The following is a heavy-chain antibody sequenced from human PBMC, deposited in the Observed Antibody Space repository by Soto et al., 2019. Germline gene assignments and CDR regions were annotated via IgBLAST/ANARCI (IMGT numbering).Heavy chain of an antibody. CDR3: ARGSYYYDSSGYYNY. CDR1: GGSISSGDYY. D-gene: IGHD3-22*01. CDR2: IYYSGST. J-gene: IGHJ4*02. Sequence: SETLSLTCTVSGGSISSGDYYWGWIRQPPGKGLEWIGYIYYSGSTYYNPSLKSRVTISVDTSKNQFSLKLSSVTAADTAVYYCARGSYYYDSSGYYNYWGQGTLVTVSS. V-gene: IGHV4-30-4*01.